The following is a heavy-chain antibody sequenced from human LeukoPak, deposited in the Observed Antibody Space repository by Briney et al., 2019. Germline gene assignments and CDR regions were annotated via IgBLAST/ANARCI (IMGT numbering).Heavy chain of an antibody. Sequence: GGSLRLSCAASGFTFSSYSMNWVRQAPGKGLEWVSSISSSSSYIYYADSVKGRFTISRDNAKNSLYLQMNSLRAEDTAVYYCARDGVAAGGDWYFDLWGRGTLVTVYS. CDR3: ARDGVAAGGDWYFDL. CDR1: GFTFSSYS. V-gene: IGHV3-21*01. J-gene: IGHJ2*01. D-gene: IGHD2-15*01. CDR2: ISSSSSYI.